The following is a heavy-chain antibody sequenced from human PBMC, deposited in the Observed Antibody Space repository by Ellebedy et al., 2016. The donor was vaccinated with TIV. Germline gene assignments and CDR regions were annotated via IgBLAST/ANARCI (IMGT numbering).Heavy chain of an antibody. V-gene: IGHV3-7*01. Sequence: PGGSLRLSCAAFGFAFDTDWMTWVRQVPGKGLEWVANINQDGSDKSYVDYVEGRFTISRDNAKYSLFLQMDSLGAEDTAVYYCARGGASSSRYWRNWGQGALVTVSS. D-gene: IGHD6-13*01. J-gene: IGHJ4*02. CDR2: INQDGSDK. CDR1: GFAFDTDW. CDR3: ARGGASSSRYWRN.